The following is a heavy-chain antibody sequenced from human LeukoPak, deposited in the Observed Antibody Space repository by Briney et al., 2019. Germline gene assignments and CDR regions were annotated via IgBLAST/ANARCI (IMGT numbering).Heavy chain of an antibody. Sequence: GGSLRLSSAASGFTFSSYGIHWVRQAPGKGLERLAAIWYDGNNKYYADSVKGRFTISRDNSKNTLYLQMNSLRAEDTAVYYCATVTSGLTYFDYWGQGTLVTVSS. J-gene: IGHJ4*02. V-gene: IGHV3-33*01. D-gene: IGHD3-10*01. CDR1: GFTFSSYG. CDR2: IWYDGNNK. CDR3: ATVTSGLTYFDY.